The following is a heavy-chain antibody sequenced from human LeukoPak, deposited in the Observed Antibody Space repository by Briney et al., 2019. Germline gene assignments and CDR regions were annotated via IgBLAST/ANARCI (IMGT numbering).Heavy chain of an antibody. Sequence: GGSLRLSCEASGFIFSDYGMNWVRQTAGKGLEWVSYISSDGKTMYYTDSVRGRFTISRDNTKNTLYLQMNSLRAEDTAVYYCARDSAAYYYYYYMDVWGKGTTVTISS. CDR2: ISSDGKTM. V-gene: IGHV3-48*03. CDR1: GFIFSDYG. D-gene: IGHD2-15*01. CDR3: ARDSAAYYYYYYMDV. J-gene: IGHJ6*03.